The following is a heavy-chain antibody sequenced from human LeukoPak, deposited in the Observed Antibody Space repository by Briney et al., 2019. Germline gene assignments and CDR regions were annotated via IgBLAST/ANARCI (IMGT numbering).Heavy chain of an antibody. D-gene: IGHD1/OR15-1a*01. J-gene: IGHJ5*02. CDR2: IYPGDSDT. CDR3: ARETNNRFDP. CDR1: GYRFGSYW. V-gene: IGHV5-51*01. Sequence: GESLKISCRGSGYRFGSYWMAWVRQMPGKGLEWMGIIYPGDSDTRYSPAFQGQVTISVDKSISTAYLQWSSLKASDTAVYYCARETNNRFDPWGQGTQVTVSS.